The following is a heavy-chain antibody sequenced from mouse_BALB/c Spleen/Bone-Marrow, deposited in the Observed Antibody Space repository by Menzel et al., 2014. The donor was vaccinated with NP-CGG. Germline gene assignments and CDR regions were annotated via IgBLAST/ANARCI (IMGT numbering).Heavy chain of an antibody. J-gene: IGHJ4*01. CDR3: AGGWLPSYAMDY. V-gene: IGHV14-3*02. CDR1: GFNIKDTY. CDR2: IDPANGNT. Sequence: VQLKQSGAELVKPGASVKLSCTASGFNIKDTYMHRVKQRPEQGLEWIGRIDPANGNTKYDPKFQGKATITADTSSNTAYLQLSSLTSEDTAVYYCAGGWLPSYAMDYWGQGTSVTVSS. D-gene: IGHD2-2*01.